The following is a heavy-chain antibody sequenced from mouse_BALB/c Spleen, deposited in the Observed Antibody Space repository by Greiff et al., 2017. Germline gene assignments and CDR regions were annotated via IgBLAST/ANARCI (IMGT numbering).Heavy chain of an antibody. CDR3: TRYYGNLLTSYAMDY. CDR1: GFTFSNYW. D-gene: IGHD2-1*01. V-gene: IGHV6-6*02. CDR2: IRLKSNNYAT. J-gene: IGHJ4*01. Sequence: EVKLMESGGGLVQPGGSMKLSCVASGFTFSNYWMNWVRQSPEKGLEWVAEIRLKSNNYATHYAESVKGRFTISRDDSKSSVYLQMNNLRAEDTGIYYCTRYYGNLLTSYAMDYWGQGTSVTVSS.